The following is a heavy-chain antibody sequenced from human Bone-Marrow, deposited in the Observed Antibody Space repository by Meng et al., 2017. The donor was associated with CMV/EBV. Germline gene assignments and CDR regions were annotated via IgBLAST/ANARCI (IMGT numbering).Heavy chain of an antibody. J-gene: IGHJ5*02. D-gene: IGHD3-22*01. V-gene: IGHV3-11*04. Sequence: GGSLRLSCAASGFTFSDYYMSWIRQAPGKGLEWVSYIRDGGITTYYVDSVKGRFTISRDNAKNSLYPQMNSLRADDTAVYYCARDARSSGYEETRFDTWGQGTLVTVSS. CDR2: IRDGGITT. CDR3: ARDARSSGYEETRFDT. CDR1: GFTFSDYY.